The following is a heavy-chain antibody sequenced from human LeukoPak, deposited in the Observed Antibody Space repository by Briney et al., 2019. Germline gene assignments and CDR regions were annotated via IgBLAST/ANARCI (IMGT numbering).Heavy chain of an antibody. CDR1: GFTFSTYG. Sequence: YPGRSLRLSCAASGFTFSTYGMHWVRQAPGKGLEWVAVIWYDGGSKYYADSVKGRFTISRDHSKNTLYLQMNSLRAKDTAVYYCARERNGDYTLLYWGQGSLVTVSS. D-gene: IGHD4-17*01. V-gene: IGHV3-33*01. CDR3: ARERNGDYTLLY. J-gene: IGHJ4*02. CDR2: IWYDGGSK.